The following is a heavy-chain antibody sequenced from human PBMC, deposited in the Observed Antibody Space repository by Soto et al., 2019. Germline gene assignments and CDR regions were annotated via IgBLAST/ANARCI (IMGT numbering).Heavy chain of an antibody. CDR1: GFTFSNYA. CDR2: ISGSGSSI. J-gene: IGHJ5*02. D-gene: IGHD6-13*01. CDR3: AKGGDSSSWKNWFDP. V-gene: IGHV3-23*01. Sequence: EVQLLESGGGLVQPGGSLRLSCAASGFTFSNYAMTWVRQAPGKGLEWVSGISGSGSSIYYADSVKGRFTISRDNSKNPLYLQMNSLRAEYTAVYYCAKGGDSSSWKNWFDPWGQGTLVSVSS.